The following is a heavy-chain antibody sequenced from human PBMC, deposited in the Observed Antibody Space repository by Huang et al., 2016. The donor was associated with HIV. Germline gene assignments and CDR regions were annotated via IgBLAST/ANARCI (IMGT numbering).Heavy chain of an antibody. J-gene: IGHJ4*02. D-gene: IGHD2-8*01. V-gene: IGHV3-9*01. CDR3: TGGGVYAAF. CDR1: GFNFDDYA. Sequence: EVQMVESGGGLVQPGKSLRLACAASGFNFDDYAMHWVRQAPGKGLEWVSGIDWKRGAVGYADSVRGRFTISRDSVKNSLYLQMNNLRPEDTAFYFCTGGGVYAAFWGQGTLVTVSS. CDR2: IDWKRGAV.